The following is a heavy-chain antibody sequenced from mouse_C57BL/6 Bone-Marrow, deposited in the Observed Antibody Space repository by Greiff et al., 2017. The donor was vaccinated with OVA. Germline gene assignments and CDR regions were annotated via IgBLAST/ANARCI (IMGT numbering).Heavy chain of an antibody. D-gene: IGHD2-1*01. CDR1: GFTFSSYG. J-gene: IGHJ3*01. CDR3: ARHEGGNSFAY. V-gene: IGHV5-6*01. CDR2: ISSGGSYT. Sequence: EVQVVESGGDLVKPGGSLKLSCAASGFTFSSYGMSWVRQTPDKRLEWVATISSGGSYTYYPDSVKGRFTISRDNAKNTLYLQMSSLKSEDTAMYYCARHEGGNSFAYWGQGTLVTVSA.